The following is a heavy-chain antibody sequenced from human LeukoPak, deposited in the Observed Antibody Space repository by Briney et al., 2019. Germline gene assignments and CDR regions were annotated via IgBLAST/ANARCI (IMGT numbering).Heavy chain of an antibody. D-gene: IGHD6-19*01. CDR3: VRKEEQWLVSDY. CDR2: LSSDSSTT. CDR1: GFTLNSYS. J-gene: IGHJ4*02. V-gene: IGHV3-48*02. Sequence: PGGSLRLSCAASGFTLNSYSINWVRQAPGKGLEWVSYLSSDSSTTYYADSVKGRFTISREDAKKPVYLQMNSLRDEDTAVYYCVRKEEQWLVSDYWGQGTLVTVSS.